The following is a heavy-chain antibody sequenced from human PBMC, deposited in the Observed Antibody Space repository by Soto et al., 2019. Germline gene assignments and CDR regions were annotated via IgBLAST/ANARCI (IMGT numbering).Heavy chain of an antibody. CDR3: AHRRIGVSQWNYGDFDY. Sequence: QITLKESGPTLVKPTQTLTLTCTFSGFSLSTSGVGVGWIRQPPGKAPEGLVIIYWDDDKRYSPSLRGRLTITKDTSKNQVVLTMTNVDPEDTATHFCAHRRIGVSQWNYGDFDYWGQGILVTVSS. J-gene: IGHJ4*02. D-gene: IGHD1-7*01. CDR1: GFSLSTSGVG. V-gene: IGHV2-5*02. CDR2: IYWDDDK.